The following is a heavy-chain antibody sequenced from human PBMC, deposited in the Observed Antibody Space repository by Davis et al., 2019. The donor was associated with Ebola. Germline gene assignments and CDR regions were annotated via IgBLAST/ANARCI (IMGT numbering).Heavy chain of an antibody. V-gene: IGHV1-46*01. CDR1: GYTFTGYY. J-gene: IGHJ5*02. CDR2: INPSGGST. Sequence: ASVKVSCKASGYTFTGYYMHWVRQAPGQGLEWMGIINPSGGSTSYAQKFQGRVTMTRDTSTSTAYMELRSLRSDDTAVYYCARVGEADYGGPRGWFDPWGQGTLVTVSS. D-gene: IGHD4-17*01. CDR3: ARVGEADYGGPRGWFDP.